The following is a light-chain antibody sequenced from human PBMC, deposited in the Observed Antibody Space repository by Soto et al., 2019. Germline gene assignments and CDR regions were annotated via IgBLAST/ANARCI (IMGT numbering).Light chain of an antibody. V-gene: IGLV2-23*02. Sequence: QSALTQPASVCGSPGQSMTISCTGTSSDVGSHNLVSWYQQHPGQAPKLMIYEVSKRRLGVSARFSASKSGNTASLTISGLQAEDEADSHCCSYEGSRAVFAAGTPVTV. CDR2: EVS. CDR3: CSYEGSRAV. J-gene: IGLJ7*01. CDR1: SSDVGSHNL.